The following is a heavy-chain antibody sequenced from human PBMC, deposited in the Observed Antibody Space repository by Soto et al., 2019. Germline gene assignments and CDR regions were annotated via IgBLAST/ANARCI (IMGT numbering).Heavy chain of an antibody. V-gene: IGHV3-49*03. D-gene: IGHD3-3*01. CDR2: IRSKAYGGTT. Sequence: GGSLRLSCTASGFTFGDYAMSWFRQAPGKGLEWVGFIRSKAYGGTTEYAASVKDRFTISRDDSKSIAYLQMNSLKTEDTAVYYCTRAVYDFWSGSWFDPWGQGTLVTVSS. CDR3: TRAVYDFWSGSWFDP. CDR1: GFTFGDYA. J-gene: IGHJ5*02.